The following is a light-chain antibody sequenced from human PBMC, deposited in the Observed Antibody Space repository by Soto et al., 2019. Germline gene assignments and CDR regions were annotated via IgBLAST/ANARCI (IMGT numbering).Light chain of an antibody. CDR3: QQYNSYSRT. Sequence: DIQITQSPSTLSASVGDRVTISCRASQGIGNALGWYQQKPGKAPKVLIYKASSLESGVPSRFSGSGSGTEFTLTISSLQPDDFATYYCQQYNSYSRTFGQGTKVDI. J-gene: IGKJ1*01. CDR2: KAS. V-gene: IGKV1-5*03. CDR1: QGIGNA.